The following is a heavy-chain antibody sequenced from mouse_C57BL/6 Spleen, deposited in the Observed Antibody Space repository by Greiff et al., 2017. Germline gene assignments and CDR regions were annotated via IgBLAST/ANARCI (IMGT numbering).Heavy chain of an antibody. Sequence: EVKLMESGAELVKPGASVKLSCTASGFNIKDYYMHWVKQRTEQGLEWIGRIDPEDGETKYAPKFQGKATITADTSSNTAYLQLSSLTSEDTAVYYCARSRGSSYSYYFDYWGQGTTLTVSS. D-gene: IGHD1-1*01. CDR3: ARSRGSSYSYYFDY. V-gene: IGHV14-2*01. J-gene: IGHJ2*01. CDR1: GFNIKDYY. CDR2: IDPEDGET.